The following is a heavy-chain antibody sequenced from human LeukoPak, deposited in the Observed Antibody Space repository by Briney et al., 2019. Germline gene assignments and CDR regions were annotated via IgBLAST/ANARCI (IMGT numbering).Heavy chain of an antibody. V-gene: IGHV3-23*01. Sequence: PGGSLRLSCAASVFTFTSYAMSWVRQAPGKGLEWVPAISCNGGTTYDANSVKGRFRIPRDHSKNTLHLQMNSLRAEDTALYYCAKATTDIVVDNFFDYWGEGTLVSVPS. CDR2: ISCNGGTT. CDR3: AKATTDIVVDNFFDY. J-gene: IGHJ4*02. CDR1: VFTFTSYA. D-gene: IGHD2-15*01.